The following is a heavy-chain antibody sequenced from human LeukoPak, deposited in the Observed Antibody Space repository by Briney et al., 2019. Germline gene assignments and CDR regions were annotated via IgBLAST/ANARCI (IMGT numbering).Heavy chain of an antibody. CDR2: ISPYSGDT. V-gene: IGHV1-2*02. CDR3: ATVGATTAGGSDF. J-gene: IGHJ4*02. Sequence: ASMKVSCKASGYTFTDYNMHWVRQAPGQGLEWIGWISPYSGDTNYAQTFQGRITLTRDTSITTAYMEVYSLRSDDTAIYYCATVGATTAGGSDFWGQGTLVTVSS. CDR1: GYTFTDYN. D-gene: IGHD1-26*01.